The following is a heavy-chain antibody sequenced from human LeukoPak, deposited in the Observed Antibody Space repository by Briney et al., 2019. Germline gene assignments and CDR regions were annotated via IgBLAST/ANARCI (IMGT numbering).Heavy chain of an antibody. J-gene: IGHJ6*03. Sequence: SETLSLTCTVSGYSISSAYYWGWIRQPPGKGLEWIGGIYHSGSTYYNPSLKSRVTISVDTSKNQFSLKLSSVTAADTAVYYCAGETRSYYYMDVWGKGTTVTVSS. CDR1: GYSISSAYY. CDR3: AGETRSYYYMDV. CDR2: IYHSGST. D-gene: IGHD3-16*02. V-gene: IGHV4-38-2*02.